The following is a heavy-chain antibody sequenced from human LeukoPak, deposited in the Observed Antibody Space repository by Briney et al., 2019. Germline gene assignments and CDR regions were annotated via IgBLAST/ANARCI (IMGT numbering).Heavy chain of an antibody. CDR2: IYRTGSS. CDR3: ARGSSSWYLIFDY. Sequence: SETLSLTCTVSGDSMGENYWSWIRQPPGKRLEYIGFIYRTGSSNYNPSLKSRVTMSIDTSKNQFSLKLSSVTAADTAVYYCARGSSSWYLIFDYWGQGALVIVSS. J-gene: IGHJ4*02. CDR1: GDSMGENY. V-gene: IGHV4-59*01. D-gene: IGHD6-13*01.